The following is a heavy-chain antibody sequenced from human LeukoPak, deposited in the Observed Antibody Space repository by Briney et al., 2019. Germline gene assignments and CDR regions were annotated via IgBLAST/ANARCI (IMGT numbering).Heavy chain of an antibody. CDR1: GFSFRDHG. D-gene: IGHD3-10*01. CDR3: ASQGGLLWFGELSGGMDV. J-gene: IGHJ6*02. V-gene: IGHV3-30*02. CDR2: IWSDGSHT. Sequence: GGSLRLSCVVSGFSFRDHGMHWVRQAPGKGLEWVTQIWSDGSHTYYADSVKGRFTISRDNSKNTLYLQMNSLRAEDTAVYYCASQGGLLWFGELSGGMDVWGQGTTVTVSS.